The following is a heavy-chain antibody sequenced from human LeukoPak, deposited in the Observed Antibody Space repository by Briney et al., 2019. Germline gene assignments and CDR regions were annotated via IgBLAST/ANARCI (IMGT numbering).Heavy chain of an antibody. CDR2: INHSGST. CDR3: ARMVRYYYGMDV. V-gene: IGHV4-34*01. CDR1: GGSFSGYY. D-gene: IGHD3-10*01. J-gene: IGHJ6*02. Sequence: SSETLSLTCAVYGGSFSGYYWSWIRQPPGKGLEWIGEINHSGSTNYNPSLKSRVTISVDTSKNQFSLKLSSVTAADTAVYYCARMVRYYYGMDVWGQGTTVTVSS.